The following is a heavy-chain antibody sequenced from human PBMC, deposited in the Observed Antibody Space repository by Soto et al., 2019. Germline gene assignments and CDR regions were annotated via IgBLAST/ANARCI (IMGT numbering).Heavy chain of an antibody. J-gene: IGHJ5*02. V-gene: IGHV1-69*01. CDR1: GGTFSSYA. CDR2: IIPIFGTA. Sequence: QVQLVQSGAEVKKPGSSVKVSCKASGGTFSSYAISWVRQAPGQGLEWMGGIIPIFGTANYAQKFQGRVTITADASTSTAYMELSSLRSEDTAVYSCARDKDCGCDFYPYPAYNWFDPRGQGTMVAVSS. D-gene: IGHD2-21*02. CDR3: ARDKDCGCDFYPYPAYNWFDP.